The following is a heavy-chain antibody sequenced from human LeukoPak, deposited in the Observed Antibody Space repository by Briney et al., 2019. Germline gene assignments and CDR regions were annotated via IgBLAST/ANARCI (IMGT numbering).Heavy chain of an antibody. CDR1: GGSISSSNW. CDR3: ARGTVVVPAARDYYYYGMDV. J-gene: IGHJ6*04. D-gene: IGHD2-2*01. V-gene: IGHV4-4*02. CDR2: IYHSGST. Sequence: SETLSLTCAVSGGSISSSNWWSWVRQPPGKGLEWIGEIYHSGSTNYNPSLKSRVTISVDKSKNQFSLKLSSVTAADTAVHYCARGTVVVPAARDYYYYGMDVWGKGTTVTVSS.